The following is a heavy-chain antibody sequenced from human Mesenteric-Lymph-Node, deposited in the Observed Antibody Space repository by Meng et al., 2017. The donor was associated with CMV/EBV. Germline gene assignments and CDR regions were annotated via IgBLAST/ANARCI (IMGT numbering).Heavy chain of an antibody. CDR1: GGSSSRSNW. V-gene: IGHV4-4*02. CDR3: SSRWTGYYVY. CDR2: IFHSGST. J-gene: IGHJ4*02. Sequence: LTCAVSGGSSSRSNWWSWVRQPPGKGLEWIGEIFHSGSTNYNPSLKSRVTISVDKSKNHFSLQLSSVTAADTAIYYCSSRWTGYYVYWGQGTLVTVSS. D-gene: IGHD3/OR15-3a*01.